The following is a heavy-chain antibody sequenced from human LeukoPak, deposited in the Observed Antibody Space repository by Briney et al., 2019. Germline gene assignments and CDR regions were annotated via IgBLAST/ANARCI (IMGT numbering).Heavy chain of an antibody. Sequence: GSLGLSCAASGFTFSSYAMSWIRQPPGKGLEWIGSIYHSGNTYYNPSLKSRVTISIDTSKNQFSLTLNSVTAADTAVYYCAGNKVVGATGFGTELGSFDIWGQGTKV. V-gene: IGHV4-38-2*01. J-gene: IGHJ3*02. CDR2: IYHSGNT. CDR1: GFTFSSYA. D-gene: IGHD1-26*01. CDR3: AGNKVVGATGFGTELGSFDI.